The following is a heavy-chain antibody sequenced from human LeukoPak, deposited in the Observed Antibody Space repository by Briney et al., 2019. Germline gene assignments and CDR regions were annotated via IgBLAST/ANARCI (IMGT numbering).Heavy chain of an antibody. D-gene: IGHD4-17*01. CDR2: ISGSGGST. CDR1: GFTFSSYA. V-gene: IGHV3-23*01. CDR3: AKEGLQTVTHGHYYYYYYGMDV. Sequence: GGSLRLSCAASGFTFSSYAMSWVRQAPGKGLEWVSAISGSGGSTYYADSVKGRFTISRDNSKNTLYLQMNSLRAEDTAVYYCAKEGLQTVTHGHYYYYYYGMDVWGKGTTVTVSS. J-gene: IGHJ6*04.